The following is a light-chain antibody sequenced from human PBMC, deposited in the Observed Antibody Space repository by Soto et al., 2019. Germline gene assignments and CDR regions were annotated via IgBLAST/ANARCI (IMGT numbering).Light chain of an antibody. Sequence: DIQMTQSPSSLSASVGDRVTITCRASQRISSYLNWFQQKPGKAPKLLIYAASSLDSGVPSRFSGSESGTDFTLTISSLQPEDFATYYYHQSYTTPYTFGQGTKLEIK. CDR3: HQSYTTPYT. CDR2: AAS. J-gene: IGKJ2*01. V-gene: IGKV1-39*01. CDR1: QRISSY.